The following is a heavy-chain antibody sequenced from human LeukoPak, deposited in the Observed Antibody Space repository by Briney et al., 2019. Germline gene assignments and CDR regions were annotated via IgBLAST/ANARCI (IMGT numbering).Heavy chain of an antibody. Sequence: PGGSLRLSCAASGFTFSNFGMHWVRQAPGKGLEWVAFIRFDGTSEFYADSVKARFTISRDNSQNTVSLQLNNLRIEDTALYYCAKTSLSDPSGHYYYMGVWGKGTTVTVSS. V-gene: IGHV3-30*02. CDR2: IRFDGTSE. CDR3: AKTSLSDPSGHYYYMGV. J-gene: IGHJ6*03. CDR1: GFTFSNFG. D-gene: IGHD3-3*01.